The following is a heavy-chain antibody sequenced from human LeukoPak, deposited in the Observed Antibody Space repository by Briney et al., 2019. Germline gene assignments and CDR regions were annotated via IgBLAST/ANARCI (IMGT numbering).Heavy chain of an antibody. D-gene: IGHD3-3*01. CDR3: AAGPVLGYDFWSGYYTPEYFQH. Sequence: ASVKVSCKASGYTFTGYYMHWVRQAPGQGLEWMGWINPNSGGTNYAQKFQGRVTMTRDTSISTAYMELSSLRSEDTAVYYCAAGPVLGYDFWSGYYTPEYFQHWGQGTLVTVSS. V-gene: IGHV1-2*02. CDR2: INPNSGGT. CDR1: GYTFTGYY. J-gene: IGHJ1*01.